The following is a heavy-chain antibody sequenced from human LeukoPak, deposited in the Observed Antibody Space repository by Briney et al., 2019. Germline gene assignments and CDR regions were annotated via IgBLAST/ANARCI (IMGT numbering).Heavy chain of an antibody. CDR2: IYYSGST. J-gene: IGHJ5*02. D-gene: IGHD6-19*01. Sequence: SETLSLTCTVSGGSISSSSYYWGWIRQPPGKGLEWIGSIYYSGSTYYNPSLKSRVTISVDTSKNQFSLKLSSVTAADTAVYYCARPDSSGWLNWFDPWGQGTLVTVPS. V-gene: IGHV4-39*01. CDR3: ARPDSSGWLNWFDP. CDR1: GGSISSSSYY.